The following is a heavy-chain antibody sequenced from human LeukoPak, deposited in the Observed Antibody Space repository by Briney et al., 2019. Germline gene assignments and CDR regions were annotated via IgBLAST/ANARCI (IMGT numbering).Heavy chain of an antibody. CDR1: GYTFTGYY. V-gene: IGHV1-2*02. D-gene: IGHD5-18*01. CDR3: ARDRGQDSYGIYYMDV. J-gene: IGHJ6*03. CDR2: INPNSGGT. Sequence: ASVKVSCKASGYTFTGYYMHWVRQAPGQGLEWMGWINPNSGGTNYAQKFQGRVTMTRDTSISTAYMELSRLRSDDTAVYYCARDRGQDSYGIYYMDVWGKGTTVTVSS.